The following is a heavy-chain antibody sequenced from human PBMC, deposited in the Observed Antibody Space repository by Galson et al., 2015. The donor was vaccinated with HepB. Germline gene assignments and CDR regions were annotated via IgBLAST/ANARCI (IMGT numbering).Heavy chain of an antibody. J-gene: IGHJ2*01. CDR1: GFSLSTSGVG. CDR3: AHLYYDFWSGYSTDWYFDL. D-gene: IGHD3-3*01. CDR2: IYWNDDK. V-gene: IGHV2-5*01. Sequence: PALVKPTQTLTLTCTFSGFSLSTSGVGVGWIRQPPGKALEWLALIYWNDDKRYSPSLKSRLTITKDTSKNQVVLTMTNMDPVDTATYYCAHLYYDFWSGYSTDWYFDLWGRGTLVTVSS.